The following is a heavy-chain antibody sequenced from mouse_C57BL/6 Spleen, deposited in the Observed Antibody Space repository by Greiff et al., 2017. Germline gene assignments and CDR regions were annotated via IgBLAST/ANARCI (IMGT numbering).Heavy chain of an antibody. CDR1: GYTFTSYW. CDR2: INPSSGYT. D-gene: IGHD2-3*01. CDR3: ARSVDGYYYAMDY. V-gene: IGHV1-7*01. Sequence: VQRVESGAELAKPGASVKLSCKASGYTFTSYWMHWVKQRPGQGLEWIGYINPSSGYTKYNQKFKDKATLTADKSSSTAYMQLSSLTYEDSAVYYCARSVDGYYYAMDYWGQGTSVTVSS. J-gene: IGHJ4*01.